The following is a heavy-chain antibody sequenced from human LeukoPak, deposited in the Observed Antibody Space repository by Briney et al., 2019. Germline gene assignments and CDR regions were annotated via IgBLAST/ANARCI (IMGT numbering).Heavy chain of an antibody. CDR3: ARGYS. V-gene: IGHV3-21*05. J-gene: IGHJ5*02. CDR1: GFTFSNQN. Sequence: GGSLRLSCSASGFTFSNQNLNWVRQAPGKGLEWLSYISGSGSDIYYADSVKGRFTISRDNAKNSLFLQMNSLGGEDTAMYYCARGYSWGPGTLVTVSS. D-gene: IGHD2-21*01. CDR2: ISGSGSDI.